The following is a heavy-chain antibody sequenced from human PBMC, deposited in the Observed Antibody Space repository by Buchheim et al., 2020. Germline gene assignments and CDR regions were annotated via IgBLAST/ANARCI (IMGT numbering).Heavy chain of an antibody. J-gene: IGHJ5*02. CDR1: GFTFSSYG. CDR3: AKWGDYDFWSGYGWFDP. D-gene: IGHD3-3*01. Sequence: QVQLVESGGGVVQPGRSLRLSCAASGFTFSSYGMHWVRQAPGKGLEWVAVISYDGSNKYYADSVKGRFTISRDNSKNTLYLQMNSLRADDTAVYYCAKWGDYDFWSGYGWFDPWGQGTL. V-gene: IGHV3-30*18. CDR2: ISYDGSNK.